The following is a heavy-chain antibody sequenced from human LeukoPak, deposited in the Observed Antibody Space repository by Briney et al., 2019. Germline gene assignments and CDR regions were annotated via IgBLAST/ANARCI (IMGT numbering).Heavy chain of an antibody. CDR3: ARVDRYSSSFSAFDY. CDR2: ISGSSSSI. CDR1: GFSFSSYA. J-gene: IGHJ4*02. Sequence: GGSLRLSCAASGFSFSSYAMSWVRQAPGKGLEWVSYISGSSSSIYYADSVKGRFTISRDNAKNSLYLQMNSLRAEDTAVYYCARVDRYSSSFSAFDYWGQGTLVTVSS. D-gene: IGHD6-6*01. V-gene: IGHV3-48*01.